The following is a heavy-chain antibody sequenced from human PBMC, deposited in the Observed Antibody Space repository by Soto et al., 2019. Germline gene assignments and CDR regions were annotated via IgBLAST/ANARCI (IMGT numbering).Heavy chain of an antibody. CDR3: AGATVTTGGGFDC. D-gene: IGHD4-17*01. Sequence: QAQLVQSGAEVKKPGASVKVSCKASGYTFTSHYIHWARQAPGQGLEWMGRIAPSGGSKEYEQKFQGRVTMTRDTSTATVYMDLSSLRSEDTAIYYCAGATVTTGGGFDCWGQGTLVTVSS. J-gene: IGHJ4*02. CDR2: IAPSGGSK. V-gene: IGHV1-46*01. CDR1: GYTFTSHY.